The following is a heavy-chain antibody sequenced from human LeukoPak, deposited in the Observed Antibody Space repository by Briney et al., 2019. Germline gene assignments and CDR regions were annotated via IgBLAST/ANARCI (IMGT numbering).Heavy chain of an antibody. CDR2: ISSSSSYI. Sequence: GGSLRLSCAASGFTFSSYNMNWVRQAPGKGLEWVSSISSSSSYIYYADSVKGRFTISRDNAKNSLYLQMNSLRAEDTAVYYCARVGMGRQHYFDYWGQGTLVTVSS. V-gene: IGHV3-21*01. CDR3: ARVGMGRQHYFDY. CDR1: GFTFSSYN. D-gene: IGHD1-14*01. J-gene: IGHJ4*02.